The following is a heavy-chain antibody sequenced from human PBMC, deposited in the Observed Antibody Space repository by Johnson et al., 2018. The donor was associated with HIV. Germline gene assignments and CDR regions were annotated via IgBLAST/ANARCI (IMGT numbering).Heavy chain of an antibody. Sequence: VQLVESGGGLVQPGGSLRLSCAASGFTFSSYAMHWVRQAPGKGLEYVSAISSNGGSTYYANSVEGRFTISRDNSKNTLYLQMNSLRAEDTAVYYCATLGGTVTTRAIAQPHDAFDIWGQGTMVTVSS. J-gene: IGHJ3*02. CDR3: ATLGGTVTTRAIAQPHDAFDI. CDR1: GFTFSSYA. V-gene: IGHV3-64*01. CDR2: ISSNGGST. D-gene: IGHD4-17*01.